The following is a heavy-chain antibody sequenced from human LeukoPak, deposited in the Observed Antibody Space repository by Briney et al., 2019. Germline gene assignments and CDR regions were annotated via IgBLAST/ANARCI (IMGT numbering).Heavy chain of an antibody. CDR2: IYTSGIT. Sequence: GGSLRLSCVVSGFTVSSNFMSWVRQAPGKGPEWVSVIYTSGITYYADSVRGRFTISRDNSKNTLYLQMDSLTAEDTAVYYCAREDAGGTYSFDYWGQGTLVTVSS. V-gene: IGHV3-66*01. D-gene: IGHD1-26*01. J-gene: IGHJ4*02. CDR1: GFTVSSNF. CDR3: AREDAGGTYSFDY.